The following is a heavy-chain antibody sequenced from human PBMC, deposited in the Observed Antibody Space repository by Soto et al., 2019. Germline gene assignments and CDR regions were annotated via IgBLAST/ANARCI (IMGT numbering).Heavy chain of an antibody. D-gene: IGHD3-10*01. CDR2: ISAYDGNT. CDR3: AREGRHVGRGYFDY. V-gene: IGHV1-18*01. CDR1: GYTFTSYG. J-gene: IGHJ4*02. Sequence: ASVKVSCKASGYTFTSYGISWVRQAPGQGLEWMGWISAYDGNTNYAQKLQGRVTMTTDTSTSTAYMELRSLRSDDTAVYYCAREGRHVGRGYFDYWGQGTLVTVSS.